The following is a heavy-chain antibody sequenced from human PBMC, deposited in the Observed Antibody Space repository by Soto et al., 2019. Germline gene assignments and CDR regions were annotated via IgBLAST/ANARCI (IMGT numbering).Heavy chain of an antibody. CDR3: TTYNTNYYDDAFDI. J-gene: IGHJ3*02. Sequence: GGSLRLSCAASGFTFSNAWMSWVRQAPGKGLEWVGRIKSKTDGGTTDYAAPVKGRFTISRDDSKNTLYLQMNSLKTEDTAVYYCTTYNTNYYDDAFDIWGQGTMVTVSS. CDR1: GFTFSNAW. V-gene: IGHV3-15*01. CDR2: IKSKTDGGTT. D-gene: IGHD3-22*01.